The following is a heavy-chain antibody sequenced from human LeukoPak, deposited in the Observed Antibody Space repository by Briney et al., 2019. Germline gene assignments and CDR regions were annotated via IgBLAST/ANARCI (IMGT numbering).Heavy chain of an antibody. CDR1: GGSISGYY. CDR2: ISNSGTT. CDR3: ARRRTTGLSGYMDV. D-gene: IGHD2-2*01. V-gene: IGHV4-59*08. Sequence: PSETLSLTCTVSGGSISGYYWSWIRQSPGKGLEWIGDISNSGTTNYNPSLETRVTISVGTAKKQSSLNLTSVTAADAAVYYCARRRTTGLSGYMDVWGKGTTVTVSS. J-gene: IGHJ6*03.